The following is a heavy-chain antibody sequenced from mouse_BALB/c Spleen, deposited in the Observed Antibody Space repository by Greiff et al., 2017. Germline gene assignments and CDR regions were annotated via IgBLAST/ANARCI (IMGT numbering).Heavy chain of an antibody. CDR3: ARHIYGKYDAMDY. V-gene: IGHV5-6*01. CDR2: ISSGGSYT. D-gene: IGHD2-1*01. J-gene: IGHJ4*01. CDR1: GFTFSSYG. Sequence: EVKLVESGGDLVKPGGSLKPSCAASGFTFSSYGMSWVRQTPDRRLEWVATISSGGSYTYYPDSVKGRFTISRDNAKNTLYLQMSSLKSEDTAMYYCARHIYGKYDAMDYWGQGTSVTVSS.